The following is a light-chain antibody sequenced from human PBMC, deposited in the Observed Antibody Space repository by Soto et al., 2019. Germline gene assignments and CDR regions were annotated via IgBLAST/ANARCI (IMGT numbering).Light chain of an antibody. V-gene: IGKV1-5*03. J-gene: IGKJ4*01. Sequence: DIQMTQSPSTLSASVGDRVTITCRASQSISSWLAWYQQKPGKAPKLLIYKAYSLESGVSSRFSGSGSGTELTITISSLQPDDFATYYCQQYNSYPTFGRGTKVEIK. CDR3: QQYNSYPT. CDR1: QSISSW. CDR2: KAY.